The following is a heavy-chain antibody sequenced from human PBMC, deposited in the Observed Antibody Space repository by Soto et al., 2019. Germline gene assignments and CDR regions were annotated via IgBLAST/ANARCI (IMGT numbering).Heavy chain of an antibody. V-gene: IGHV4-31*03. Sequence: SETLSLTCTVSGGSISSGGYYWSWIRQHPGKGLEWIGYIYYSGSTYYNPSLKSRVTISVDTSKNQFSLKLSSVTAADTAVYYCARDGPWSVYYSGMGVWGQGTTVTVSS. J-gene: IGHJ6*02. CDR2: IYYSGST. CDR3: ARDGPWSVYYSGMGV. D-gene: IGHD3-3*01. CDR1: GGSISSGGYY.